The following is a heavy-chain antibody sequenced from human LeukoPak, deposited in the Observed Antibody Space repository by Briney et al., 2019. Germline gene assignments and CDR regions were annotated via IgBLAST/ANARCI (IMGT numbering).Heavy chain of an antibody. CDR2: ISSSSYI. Sequence: RPGGSLRLSCAASGFTFSSYSMNWVRQAPGKGLEWVSSISSSSYIYYADSVKGRFTISRDNAENSLYLQMNSLRAEDTAVYYCASARSSGWYRDYWGQGTLVTVSS. CDR3: ASARSSGWYRDY. D-gene: IGHD6-19*01. CDR1: GFTFSSYS. J-gene: IGHJ4*02. V-gene: IGHV3-21*01.